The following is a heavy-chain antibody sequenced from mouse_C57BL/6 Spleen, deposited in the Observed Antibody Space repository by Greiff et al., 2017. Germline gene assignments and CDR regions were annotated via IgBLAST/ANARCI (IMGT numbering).Heavy chain of an antibody. D-gene: IGHD1-1*01. Sequence: GGGLVQPKGSLKLSCAASGFSFNTYAMNWVRQAPGKGLEWVARIRSKSNNYATYYADSVKDRFTISRDDSESMLYLQMNNLKTEDTAMYYCVRHRGGSSFPYAMDYWGQGTSVTVSS. V-gene: IGHV10-1*01. CDR3: VRHRGGSSFPYAMDY. CDR2: IRSKSNNYAT. CDR1: GFSFNTYA. J-gene: IGHJ4*01.